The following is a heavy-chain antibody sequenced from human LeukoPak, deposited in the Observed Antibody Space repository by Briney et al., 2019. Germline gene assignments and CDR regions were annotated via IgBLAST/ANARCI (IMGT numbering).Heavy chain of an antibody. D-gene: IGHD3-16*01. Sequence: QPGGSLRLSCVASGFTFSDYSMKWVRQPPGKGLEWVSYISSRGTTVFYADSVKGRFTISRENDRNSVFLQMSGLRDEDTATYYCARVHVVCSTSTYYVANADVWGKGTTVSVS. CDR1: GFTFSDYS. CDR2: ISSRGTTV. J-gene: IGHJ6*03. CDR3: ARVHVVCSTSTYYVANADV. V-gene: IGHV3-48*02.